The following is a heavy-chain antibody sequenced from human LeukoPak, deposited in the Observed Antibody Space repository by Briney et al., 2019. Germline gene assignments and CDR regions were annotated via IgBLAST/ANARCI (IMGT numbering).Heavy chain of an antibody. CDR2: IKPDGSAQ. Sequence: GGSLRLSCAASGFTFSSYSMSWVRQAPGKGLEWVATIKPDGSAQYYVDSVKGRFTISRDNAKNSLFLQINSLRAEDTAVYYCANGGTYSSGPWGQGTLVTVSS. J-gene: IGHJ5*02. D-gene: IGHD3-22*01. V-gene: IGHV3-7*01. CDR3: ANGGTYSSGP. CDR1: GFTFSSYS.